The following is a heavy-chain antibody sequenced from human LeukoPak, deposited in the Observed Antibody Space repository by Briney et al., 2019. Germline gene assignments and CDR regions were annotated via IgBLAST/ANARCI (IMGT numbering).Heavy chain of an antibody. CDR1: GFTFSRYA. CDR3: IAAAGSYYYYYGMDV. V-gene: IGHV3-23*01. Sequence: PGGSLRLSCAVSGFTFSRYAMSWVRQAPGKGLEWVSVISGSGGSTYYADSVKGRFTISRDNSKNTLYLQMNSLRAEDTAVYYAIAAAGSYYYYYGMDVWGQGTTVTVSS. CDR2: ISGSGGST. J-gene: IGHJ6*02. D-gene: IGHD6-13*01.